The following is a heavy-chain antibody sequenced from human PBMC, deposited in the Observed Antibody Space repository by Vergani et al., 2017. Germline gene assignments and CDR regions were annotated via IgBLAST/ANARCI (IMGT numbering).Heavy chain of an antibody. D-gene: IGHD1-1*01. V-gene: IGHV3-7*03. CDR1: GFTFSSYW. CDR3: ARRSGQGVQKTHYYYYMDV. CDR2: IKQDGSEK. J-gene: IGHJ6*03. Sequence: EVQLVESGGGLVQPGGSLRLSCAASGFTFSSYWMSWVRQAPGKGLEWVANIKQDGSEKYYVDSVKGRFTISRDNAKNSLYLQMNSLRAEDTAVYYCARRSGQGVQKTHYYYYMDVWGKGTTVTVSS.